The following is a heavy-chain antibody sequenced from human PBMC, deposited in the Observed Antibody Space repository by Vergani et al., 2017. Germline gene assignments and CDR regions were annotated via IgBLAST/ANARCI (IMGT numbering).Heavy chain of an antibody. Sequence: EVQLVESGGGLVQPGGSLRLSCAASGFTFSSYWMSWVRQAPGKGLEWVANIKQDGSEKYYVDSVKGRLTISRDNAKNSLYLQMNSLRAEDTAVYYCARDVGFYDSSGYWVYYFDYWGQGTLVTVSS. CDR3: ARDVGFYDSSGYWVYYFDY. CDR1: GFTFSSYW. CDR2: IKQDGSEK. D-gene: IGHD3-22*01. J-gene: IGHJ4*02. V-gene: IGHV3-7*01.